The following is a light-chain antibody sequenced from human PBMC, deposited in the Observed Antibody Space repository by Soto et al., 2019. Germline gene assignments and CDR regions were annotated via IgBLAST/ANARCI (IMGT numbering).Light chain of an antibody. Sequence: EVVLTQSPATLSLSPGERATLSCRASENVRTFVDWYQQKPGQAPRLLIYGASNRATGIPARFSGSGSGTDFTLTISDLEPEDFAVYYCQQYNHWPLSFGVGTKVEIK. J-gene: IGKJ4*01. CDR3: QQYNHWPLS. CDR1: ENVRTF. V-gene: IGKV3-11*01. CDR2: GAS.